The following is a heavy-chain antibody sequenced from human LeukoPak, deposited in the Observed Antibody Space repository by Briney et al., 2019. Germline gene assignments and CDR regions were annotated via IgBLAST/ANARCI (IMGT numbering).Heavy chain of an antibody. CDR2: ISASGGST. CDR1: GFTFSSYA. CDR3: AKAPGDYYYFDY. Sequence: GGSLRLSCAASGFTFSSYAMTWVRQAPGKGLEWVSAISASGGSTYYADSVKGRFTISRDNPKNTLYLQVNSLRAEDTAIYYCAKAPGDYYYFDYWGQGTLVTVSS. J-gene: IGHJ4*02. D-gene: IGHD7-27*01. V-gene: IGHV3-23*01.